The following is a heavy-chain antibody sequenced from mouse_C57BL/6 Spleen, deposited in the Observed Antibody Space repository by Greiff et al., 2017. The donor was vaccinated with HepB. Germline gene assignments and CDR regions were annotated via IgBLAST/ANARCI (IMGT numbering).Heavy chain of an antibody. CDR1: GYTFTSYW. V-gene: IGHV1-50*01. CDR3: ELIATVVATDY. Sequence: QVQLQQSGAELVKPGASVKLSCKASGYTFTSYWMQWVKQRPGQGLEWIGEIDPSDSYTNYNQKFKGKATLTVDTSSSTAYMQLSSLTSEDSAVYYGELIATVVATDYWGQGTTLTVSS. J-gene: IGHJ2*01. D-gene: IGHD1-1*01. CDR2: IDPSDSYT.